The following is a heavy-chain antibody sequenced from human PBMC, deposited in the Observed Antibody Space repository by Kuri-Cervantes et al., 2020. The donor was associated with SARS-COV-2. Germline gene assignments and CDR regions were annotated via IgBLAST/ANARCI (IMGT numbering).Heavy chain of an antibody. V-gene: IGHV4-34*01. CDR3: ARHIPHIVVVPAAINSWFDP. J-gene: IGHJ5*02. Sequence: GSLRVSCAVYGGSFSGYYWSWIRQPPGKGLEWIGEINHSGSTNYNPPLKSRVTISVDTSKNQFSLKLSSVTAADTAVYYCARHIPHIVVVPAAINSWFDPWGQGTLVTVSS. CDR1: GGSFSGYY. D-gene: IGHD2-2*01. CDR2: INHSGST.